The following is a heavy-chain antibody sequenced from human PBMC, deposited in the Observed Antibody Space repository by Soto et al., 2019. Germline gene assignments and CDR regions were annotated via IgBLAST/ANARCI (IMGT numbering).Heavy chain of an antibody. CDR3: AIGYSSSWYVRYYYYGMDV. Sequence: GGSLRLSCAASGFTLSSYGVHWVRQAPGKGLEWVAVISYDGSNKYYADSVKGRFTISRDNAKNTLYLQMNSLRAEDTAVYYCAIGYSSSWYVRYYYYGMDVWGQGTTVTVSS. V-gene: IGHV3-30*03. CDR1: GFTLSSYG. CDR2: ISYDGSNK. D-gene: IGHD6-13*01. J-gene: IGHJ6*02.